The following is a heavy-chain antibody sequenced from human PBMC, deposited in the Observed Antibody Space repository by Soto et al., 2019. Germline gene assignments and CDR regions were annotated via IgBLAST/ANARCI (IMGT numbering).Heavy chain of an antibody. CDR2: INPNSGGT. J-gene: IGHJ4*02. CDR1: GYTFTGYY. D-gene: IGHD6-13*01. CDR3: ARDLAAAGDRLVTDLGY. Sequence: QVQLVRSGAEVKKPGASVKVSCKASGYTFTGYYMHWVRQAPGQGLEWMGWINPNSGGTNYAQKFQGWVTMTRDTSISTAYMELSRLRSDDTAVYYCARDLAAAGDRLVTDLGYWGQGTLVTVSS. V-gene: IGHV1-2*04.